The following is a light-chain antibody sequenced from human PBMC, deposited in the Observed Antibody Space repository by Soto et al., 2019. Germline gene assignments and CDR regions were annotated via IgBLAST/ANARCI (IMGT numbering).Light chain of an antibody. CDR2: AAS. CDR1: QGIRSY. V-gene: IGKV1-8*01. J-gene: IGKJ4*01. Sequence: AIRMTQSPSSLSASTGDRVTITCRASQGIRSYLAWYQQKPGKAPKLLIYAASTLQSGVPSRFSGSGSGTDFTLTISCLQSEDFATYYCQQYYSYPRTVGGGTKVDIK. CDR3: QQYYSYPRT.